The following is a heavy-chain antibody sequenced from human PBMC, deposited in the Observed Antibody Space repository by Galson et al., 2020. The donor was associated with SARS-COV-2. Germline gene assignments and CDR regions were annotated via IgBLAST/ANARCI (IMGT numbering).Heavy chain of an antibody. D-gene: IGHD6-13*01. J-gene: IGHJ5*02. Sequence: KVSCKGSGYSFTSYWIGWVRQMPGKGLEWMGIIYPGDSDTRYSPSFQGQVTISADKSISTAYLQWSSLKASDTAMYYCARHVFVTRGIAAVYWFDPWGQGTLVTVSS. CDR1: GYSFTSYW. CDR3: ARHVFVTRGIAAVYWFDP. V-gene: IGHV5-51*01. CDR2: IYPGDSDT.